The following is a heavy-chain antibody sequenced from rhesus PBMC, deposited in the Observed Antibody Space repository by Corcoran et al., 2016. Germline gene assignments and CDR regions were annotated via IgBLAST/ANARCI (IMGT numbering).Heavy chain of an antibody. CDR2: INGDGRNY. CDR3: ARGGNCLDY. CDR1: GGSFSDFY. V-gene: IGHV4-165*01. Sequence: QVQLQESGPGLVKPSETLSLTCAVSGGSFSDFYWGWIRQPPGKGLEWIGYINGDGRNYDYNPSLKRRVTMSTDTSKNQFSLKLSSVTAADTAVYYCARGGNCLDYWGQGVLVTVSS. J-gene: IGHJ4*01. D-gene: IGHD1-44*01.